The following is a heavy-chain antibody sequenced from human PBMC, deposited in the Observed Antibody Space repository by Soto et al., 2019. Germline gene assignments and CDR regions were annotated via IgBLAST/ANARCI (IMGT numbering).Heavy chain of an antibody. V-gene: IGHV3-21*01. D-gene: IGHD3-9*01. J-gene: IGHJ6*03. CDR3: ARAHRDVLRYFGPDYYYMDV. CDR1: GFTFSSYS. Sequence: EVQLVESGGGLVKPGGSLRLSCAASGFTFSSYSMNWVRQAPGKGLEWVSSISSSSSYIYYADSVKGRFTISRDNAKNSLYLQMNSLRAEDTAVYYCARAHRDVLRYFGPDYYYMDVWGKGTTVTVS. CDR2: ISSSSSYI.